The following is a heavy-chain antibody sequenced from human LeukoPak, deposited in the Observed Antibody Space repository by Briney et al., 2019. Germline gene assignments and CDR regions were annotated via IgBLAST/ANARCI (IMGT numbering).Heavy chain of an antibody. V-gene: IGHV3-7*01. CDR3: ARDGRGGHNDF. D-gene: IGHD4-23*01. J-gene: IGHJ4*02. CDR2: IREDGGHK. CDR1: GFTFTNHW. Sequence: PGGSLRLSCVTSGFTFTNHWMSWVRQAPGKGLEWVANIREDGGHKNYVDSVKGRFSISRDNAKNSLFLQMDSLGVDDTATYYCARDGRGGHNDFWGQGTLITVSS.